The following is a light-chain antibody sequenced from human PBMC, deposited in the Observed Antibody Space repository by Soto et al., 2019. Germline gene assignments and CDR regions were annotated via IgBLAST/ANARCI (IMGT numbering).Light chain of an antibody. CDR3: QHYNKWPPMYT. CDR1: QSVTSD. Sequence: EMVLTRSPVTGSLSPGEGDTLSCRASQSVTSDLAWYQQTPGQAPRLLIFATSTRATGIPARFSGSGSGTEFTLTISSLQSDDFAIYYCQHYNKWPPMYTFGQGTRLEIK. J-gene: IGKJ5*01. CDR2: ATS. V-gene: IGKV3-15*01.